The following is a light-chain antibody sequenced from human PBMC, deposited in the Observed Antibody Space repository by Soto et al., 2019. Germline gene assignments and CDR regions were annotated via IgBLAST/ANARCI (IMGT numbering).Light chain of an antibody. CDR3: QQYTNTNNPWM. Sequence: IQVPQSPPTLSAAVGDRVTITCRASQTISTWMAWYQQKPGKAPKLLVYDASTLQSGVASRFSGSGSGTEFTLIISGLQPDDSATYYCQQYTNTNNPWMLCQRTKVDIK. V-gene: IGKV1-5*01. CDR1: QTISTW. J-gene: IGKJ1*01. CDR2: DAS.